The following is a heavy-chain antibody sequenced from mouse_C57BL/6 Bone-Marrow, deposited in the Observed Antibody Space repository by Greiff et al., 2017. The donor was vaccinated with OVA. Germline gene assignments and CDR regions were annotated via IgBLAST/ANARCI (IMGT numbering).Heavy chain of an antibody. CDR2: IYPRSGNT. Sequence: VQLQQSGAELARPGASVKLSCKASGYTFTSYGISWVKQRTGQGLAWIGEIYPRSGNTYYIEKFKGKATLTADKSSSTAYLELRSLTSEDSAVYFCARDPYGSSTRAMDYWGQGTSVTVSS. J-gene: IGHJ4*01. D-gene: IGHD1-1*01. CDR3: ARDPYGSSTRAMDY. CDR1: GYTFTSYG. V-gene: IGHV1-81*01.